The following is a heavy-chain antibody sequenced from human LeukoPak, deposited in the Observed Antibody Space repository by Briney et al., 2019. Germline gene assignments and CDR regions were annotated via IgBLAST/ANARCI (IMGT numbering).Heavy chain of an antibody. Sequence: SQTLSLTCTVSGGSISSSSYYWGWIRQPPGKGLEWIGSIYYSGSTYYNPSLKCRVTISVDTSKNQFSLKLSSVTAADTAVYYCAPVVVAATNWFDPWGQGTLVTVSS. CDR1: GGSISSSSYY. D-gene: IGHD2-15*01. CDR2: IYYSGST. CDR3: APVVVAATNWFDP. J-gene: IGHJ5*02. V-gene: IGHV4-39*07.